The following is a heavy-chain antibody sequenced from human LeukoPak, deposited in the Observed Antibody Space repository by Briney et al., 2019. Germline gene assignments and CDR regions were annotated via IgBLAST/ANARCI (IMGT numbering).Heavy chain of an antibody. CDR3: ARVGEYHLLYYFDY. D-gene: IGHD2-2*01. CDR1: GGTFSSYA. Sequence: ASVKVSCKASGGTFSSYAISWVRQAPGQGLEWMGWVSAYNGDTKYAQKLQGRVTMTTDTSTSTAYMELRSLRSDDTAVYYCARVGEYHLLYYFDYWGQGTLVTVSS. J-gene: IGHJ4*02. V-gene: IGHV1-18*01. CDR2: VSAYNGDT.